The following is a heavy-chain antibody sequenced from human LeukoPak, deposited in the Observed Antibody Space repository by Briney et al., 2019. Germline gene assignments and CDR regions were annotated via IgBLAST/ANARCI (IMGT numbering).Heavy chain of an antibody. CDR2: VYYSGGT. V-gene: IGHV4-39*01. J-gene: IGHJ3*02. Sequence: SETLSLTCTVSGGSISSSSPYWDWIRQPPGKGLEWIGTVYYSGGTYYNPSLKSRVTISVDTSKNQFSLKLSSVTAADTALYYCARNASSLGAGAFDIWGQGTMVTVSS. CDR3: ARNASSLGAGAFDI. CDR1: GGSISSSSPY. D-gene: IGHD2-2*01.